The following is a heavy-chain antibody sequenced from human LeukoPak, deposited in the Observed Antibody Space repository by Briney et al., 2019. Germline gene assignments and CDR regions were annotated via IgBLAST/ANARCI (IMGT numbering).Heavy chain of an antibody. D-gene: IGHD3-22*01. Sequence: ASETLSLTCAVSGYSISSGYYWGWIRQPPGKGLEWIGSTYHTGSPYYNPSLKSRVTISVDTSKNQFSLKLISVTAADTAVYYCARDAQTYYYHSSGYYFEYWGQGSLVTVSS. CDR3: ARDAQTYYYHSSGYYFEY. V-gene: IGHV4-38-2*02. J-gene: IGHJ4*02. CDR1: GYSISSGYY. CDR2: TYHTGSP.